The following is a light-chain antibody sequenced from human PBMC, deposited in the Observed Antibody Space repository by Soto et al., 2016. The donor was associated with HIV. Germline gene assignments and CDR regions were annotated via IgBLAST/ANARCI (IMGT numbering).Light chain of an antibody. CDR2: DDS. CDR3: QVWDSNSDHWV. J-gene: IGLJ3*02. CDR1: NIGSKN. V-gene: IGLV3-21*03. Sequence: SYELTQPPSVSVAPGKTARITCGGNNIGSKNVHWFQQKSGQAPVLVVYDDSDRPSGIPERFSGSNSGNTATLTIDRVEAGDGADYYCQVWDSNSDHWVFGGGTKLTVL.